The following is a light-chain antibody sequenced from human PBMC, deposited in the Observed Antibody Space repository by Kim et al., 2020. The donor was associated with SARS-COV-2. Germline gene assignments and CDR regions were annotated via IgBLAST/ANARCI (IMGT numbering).Light chain of an antibody. J-gene: IGLJ2*01. CDR3: QAWDSSTVV. Sequence: VSPGQTAGITCSGDKVGDKYACWYQQKPGQSPVLVIYQDSKRPSGIPERFSGSNSGNTATLTISGTQAMDEADYYCQAWDSSTVVFGGGTQLTVL. V-gene: IGLV3-1*01. CDR1: KVGDKY. CDR2: QDS.